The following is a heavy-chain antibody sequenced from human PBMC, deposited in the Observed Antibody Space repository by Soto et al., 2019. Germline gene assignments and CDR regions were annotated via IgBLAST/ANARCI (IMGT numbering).Heavy chain of an antibody. CDR1: GGTFSSYA. Sequence: SVKVSCKASGGTFSSYAISWVRQAPGQGLEWMGGIIPIFGTANYAQKFQGRVTITADKSTSTAYMELSSLRSEDTAVYYCARGRTPRDYGDYFDYWGQGTLVTVSS. J-gene: IGHJ4*02. D-gene: IGHD4-17*01. CDR2: IIPIFGTA. V-gene: IGHV1-69*06. CDR3: ARGRTPRDYGDYFDY.